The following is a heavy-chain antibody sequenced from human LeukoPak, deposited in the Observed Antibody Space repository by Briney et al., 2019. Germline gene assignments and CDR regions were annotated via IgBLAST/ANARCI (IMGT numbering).Heavy chain of an antibody. CDR2: IYHSGST. J-gene: IGHJ4*02. D-gene: IGHD1-26*01. CDR1: GGSISSGGYS. Sequence: PLQTLSLTCAVSGGSISSGGYSWSWIRQPPGKGLEWIGYIYHSGSTYYNPSLKSRVTISVDRSKNQFSLKLSSVTAADTAVYYCARVLVGAIDYWGQGTLVTVSS. CDR3: ARVLVGAIDY. V-gene: IGHV4-30-2*01.